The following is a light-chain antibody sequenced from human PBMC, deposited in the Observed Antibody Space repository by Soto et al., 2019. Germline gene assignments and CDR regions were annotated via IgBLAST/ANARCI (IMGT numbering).Light chain of an antibody. V-gene: IGLV2-14*01. CDR2: DVT. J-gene: IGLJ1*01. CDR3: SSYTSSSTYV. CDR1: RSDVGGYNY. Sequence: SVLTKPASLSGSPGQSITISCTGTRSDVGGYNYVYWHQQHPGKAPKLMIYDVTNRPSGVSDRFSGSKSGNTASLTISGLQAEDEADYYCSSYTSSSTYVFGAGTKVTVL.